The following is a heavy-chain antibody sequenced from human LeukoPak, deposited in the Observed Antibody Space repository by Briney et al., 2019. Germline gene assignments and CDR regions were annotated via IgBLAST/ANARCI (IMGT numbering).Heavy chain of an antibody. CDR2: MNPNSGGT. D-gene: IGHD3-10*01. Sequence: ASVKVSCKASGYTFTSYDIHWVRQATGQGLEWMGRMNPNSGGTNYAQKFQGRVTMTRDTSTSTVYMELSSLRSEDTAVYYCARDRLVDYYGSGSYDDAFDIWGQGTMVTVSS. CDR1: GYTFTSYD. CDR3: ARDRLVDYYGSGSYDDAFDI. V-gene: IGHV1-2*06. J-gene: IGHJ3*02.